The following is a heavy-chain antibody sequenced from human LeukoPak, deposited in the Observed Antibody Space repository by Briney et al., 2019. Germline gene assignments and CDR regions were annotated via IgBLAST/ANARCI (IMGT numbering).Heavy chain of an antibody. CDR1: GYTFTSYY. CDR3: ARDFADYVCGSYRSPPRYYFDY. V-gene: IGHV1-46*01. D-gene: IGHD3-16*02. CDR2: IYPSGGST. J-gene: IGHJ4*02. Sequence: ASVKVSCKASGYTFTSYYMHWVRQAPGQGLEWIGIIYPSGGSTSYAQKFQGRVTMTRDTSTSTVYMELSSLRSEDTAVYYCARDFADYVCGSYRSPPRYYFDYWGQGTLVTVSS.